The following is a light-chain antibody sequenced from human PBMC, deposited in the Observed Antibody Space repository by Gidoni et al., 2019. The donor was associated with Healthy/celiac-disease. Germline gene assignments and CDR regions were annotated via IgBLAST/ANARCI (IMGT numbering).Light chain of an antibody. Sequence: ATITCTGNSNNVGNQGAAWLQQHQGHPPKLLSYRNNNRPSGISERFSASRSGNTASLTITGLQPEDEADYYCSAWDSSLSASCVFGTGTKVTVL. J-gene: IGLJ1*01. CDR3: SAWDSSLSASCV. CDR2: RNN. V-gene: IGLV10-54*04. CDR1: SNNVGNQG.